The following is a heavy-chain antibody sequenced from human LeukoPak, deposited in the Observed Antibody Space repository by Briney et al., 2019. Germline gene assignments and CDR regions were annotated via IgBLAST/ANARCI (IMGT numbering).Heavy chain of an antibody. V-gene: IGHV3-7*01. CDR1: GFTFSSYA. J-gene: IGHJ3*02. CDR2: IKQDGSEK. Sequence: GGSLRLSCAASGFTFSSYAMSWVRQAPGKGLEWVANIKQDGSEKYYVDSVKGRFTISRDNAKNSLYLQMNSLRAEGTAVYYCARNAFDIWGQGTMVTVTS. CDR3: ARNAFDI.